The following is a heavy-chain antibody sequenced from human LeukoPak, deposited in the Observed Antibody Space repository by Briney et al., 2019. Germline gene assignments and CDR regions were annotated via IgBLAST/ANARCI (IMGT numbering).Heavy chain of an antibody. J-gene: IGHJ4*02. D-gene: IGHD6-19*01. CDR2: ISGSGGGT. Sequence: PGGSLRLSCAASGFTFNSYAMSWVRQAPEKGLEWVATISGSGGGTYYADSVKGRFTISRDDSKNMLYLQMNSLRAEDTAVYYCARKRPSAVAGIDFDYWGQGTLVTVSS. V-gene: IGHV3-23*01. CDR1: GFTFNSYA. CDR3: ARKRPSAVAGIDFDY.